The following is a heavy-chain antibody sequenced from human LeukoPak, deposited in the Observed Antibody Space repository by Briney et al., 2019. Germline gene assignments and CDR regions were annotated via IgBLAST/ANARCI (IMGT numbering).Heavy chain of an antibody. J-gene: IGHJ4*02. CDR1: AGFISSYY. D-gene: IGHD6-13*01. CDR2: IYSSGIT. CDR3: TGEEAAAGWSAAY. Sequence: SETLSLTCTVSAGFISSYYWSWIRQPAGKGLEGLGRIYSSGITNYNPSLVSRLTMSLDTSKNQFSLKLSSVTAADTAVYYGTGEEAAAGWSAAYWGQGTLVTVSS. V-gene: IGHV4-4*07.